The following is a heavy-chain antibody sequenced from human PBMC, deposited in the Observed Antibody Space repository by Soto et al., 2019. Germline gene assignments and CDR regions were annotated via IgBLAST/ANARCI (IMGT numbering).Heavy chain of an antibody. CDR3: ARDPLGLGLPYYYYGMDV. Sequence: QVQLVQSGAEVKKPGASVKVSCKASGYTFTSYGISWVRQAPGQGLEWMGWISAYNGNTNYAQKLQGRVTMTTDTSSSTAYMELRSLRSDDTAVYYCARDPLGLGLPYYYYGMDVWGQGTTVTDSS. CDR2: ISAYNGNT. J-gene: IGHJ6*02. V-gene: IGHV1-18*01. D-gene: IGHD1-26*01. CDR1: GYTFTSYG.